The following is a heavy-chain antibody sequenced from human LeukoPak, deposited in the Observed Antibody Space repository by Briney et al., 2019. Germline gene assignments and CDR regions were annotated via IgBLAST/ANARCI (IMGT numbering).Heavy chain of an antibody. J-gene: IGHJ6*02. CDR1: VFTFSSYW. CDR2: INSDGSST. D-gene: IGHD6-13*01. CDR3: AREGVWRQQLVDYYYGMDV. V-gene: IGHV3-74*01. Sequence: PGGSLRLSCAASVFTFSSYWMLWVRQARWKGLVWVSRINSDGSSTSYADSVKGRFTISRDNAKNTLYLQMNSLRAEDTAVYYCAREGVWRQQLVDYYYGMDVWGQGTTVTVSS.